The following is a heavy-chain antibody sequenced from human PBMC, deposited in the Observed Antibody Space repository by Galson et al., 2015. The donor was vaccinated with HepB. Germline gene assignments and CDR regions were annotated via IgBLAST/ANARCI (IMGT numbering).Heavy chain of an antibody. J-gene: IGHJ1*01. CDR3: AKGEPTVRTFFQD. D-gene: IGHD1-14*01. Sequence: SLRLSCAASGFIFSSYGIHWVRQAPGKGLEWVAAISHDGSSKYYAASVRGRFTITRDNSKNTLYLEVYSLRSDDAAIYYCAKGEPTVRTFFQDWGQGTLVTVS. CDR1: GFIFSSYG. V-gene: IGHV3-30*18. CDR2: ISHDGSSK.